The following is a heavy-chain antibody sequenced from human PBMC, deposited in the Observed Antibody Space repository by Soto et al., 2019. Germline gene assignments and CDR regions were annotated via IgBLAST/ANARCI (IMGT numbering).Heavy chain of an antibody. CDR2: IVPMFGTT. Sequence: QVHLVQSGAEVKMPGSSVKVACKTSGGIFSSYAFNWVRQAPGQGLEWMGRIVPMFGTTNYTQRLQGRLTITADRSSSAAYLELSSLRSDDTAVDYCARQRSALSPFDPWGQGTLVTVSS. V-gene: IGHV1-69*06. D-gene: IGHD6-25*01. CDR1: GGIFSSYA. J-gene: IGHJ5*02. CDR3: ARQRSALSPFDP.